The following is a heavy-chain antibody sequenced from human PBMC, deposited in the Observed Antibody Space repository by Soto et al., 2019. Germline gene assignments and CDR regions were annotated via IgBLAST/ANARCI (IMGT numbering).Heavy chain of an antibody. CDR3: ARRNYGDYGILALDI. D-gene: IGHD4-17*01. J-gene: IGHJ3*02. CDR2: IFPGDSDT. V-gene: IGHV5-51*01. Sequence: GESLKISCKGSGYIVASYWIGWVRQMPGEGLEWMGIIFPGDSDTRYSPSFRGQVTISADKSISTAYLQWSSLKASDTAMYYCARRNYGDYGILALDIWGQGTMVTVSS. CDR1: GYIVASYW.